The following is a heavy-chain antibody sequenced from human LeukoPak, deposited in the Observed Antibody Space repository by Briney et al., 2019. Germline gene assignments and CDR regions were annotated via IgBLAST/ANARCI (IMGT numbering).Heavy chain of an antibody. CDR3: ARGLYSNYQGPYYYYMDV. Sequence: GGSLRLSCVASGFTFSSYWMTWVRQAPGKGLEWVANIKTDGSLTYYVDSVKGRFTISRDNVKNSLYLQMNSLRAEDTALYYCARGLYSNYQGPYYYYMDVWGKGTTVTVSS. D-gene: IGHD4-11*01. V-gene: IGHV3-7*03. J-gene: IGHJ6*03. CDR1: GFTFSSYW. CDR2: IKTDGSLT.